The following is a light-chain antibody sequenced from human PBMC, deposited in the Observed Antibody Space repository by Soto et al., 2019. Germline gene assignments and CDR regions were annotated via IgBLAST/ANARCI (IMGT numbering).Light chain of an antibody. V-gene: IGKV4-1*01. Sequence: DIVMTQSPYSLAVSLGERATINCKAIHSVLYSSNSKKYLAWYQQKPGQPPKLXXYWASTRESGVPDRFSGSGSGTDFTLTISSLKDEDVAVYYCQQYYGTTQTFGQGTKVDIK. CDR1: HSVLYSSNSKKY. J-gene: IGKJ1*01. CDR3: QQYYGTTQT. CDR2: WAS.